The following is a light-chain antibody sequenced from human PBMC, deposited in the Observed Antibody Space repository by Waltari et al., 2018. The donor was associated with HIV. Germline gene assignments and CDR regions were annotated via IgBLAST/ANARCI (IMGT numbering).Light chain of an antibody. CDR1: SSDVGGYNH. Sequence: QSALPQPRPASGSPGQAVTLSCPGTSSDVGGYNHVSWYQQHPGKAPKLMSYDVSKRPAGVPARFSASNSGNTASLTISGRQAEDEADYYCCSYGGSDTWVFGGGTKLTVL. CDR3: CSYGGSDTWV. V-gene: IGLV2-11*01. J-gene: IGLJ3*02. CDR2: DVS.